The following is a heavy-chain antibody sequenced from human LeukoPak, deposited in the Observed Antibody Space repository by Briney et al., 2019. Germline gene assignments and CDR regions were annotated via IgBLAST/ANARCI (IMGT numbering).Heavy chain of an antibody. Sequence: GGSLRLSCAASGFTFDDYGMSWVRQAPGKGLEWVSGINWNGGSTGYADSVKGRFTISRDNAKNSLYPQMNSLRAEDTALYYCARVSGYSSGWYFDYWGQGTLVTVSS. CDR3: ARVSGYSSGWYFDY. CDR2: INWNGGST. V-gene: IGHV3-20*04. CDR1: GFTFDDYG. D-gene: IGHD6-19*01. J-gene: IGHJ4*02.